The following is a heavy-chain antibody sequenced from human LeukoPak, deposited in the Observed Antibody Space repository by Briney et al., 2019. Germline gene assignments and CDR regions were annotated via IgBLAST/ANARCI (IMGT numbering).Heavy chain of an antibody. CDR1: GFTFSSYE. V-gene: IGHV3-48*03. D-gene: IGHD3-10*01. J-gene: IGHJ5*02. CDR2: ISSSGSTI. CDR3: ARSHYGSGIRWFDP. Sequence: PGRSLRLSCAASGFTFSSYEMNWVRQAPGKGLEWVSYISSSGSTIYYADSVKGRFTISRDNAKNSLYLQMNSLRAEDTAVYYCARSHYGSGIRWFDPWGQGTLVTVSS.